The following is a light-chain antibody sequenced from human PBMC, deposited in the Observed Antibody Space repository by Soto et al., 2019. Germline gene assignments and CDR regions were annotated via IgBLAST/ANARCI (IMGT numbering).Light chain of an antibody. J-gene: IGKJ2*01. CDR2: AAS. Sequence: DIQMTQSPSSLSASVGDRVTITCRASQSISNSLNWYQQKPGKAPKLLIYAASNLQSGVPSRFSGSGSGTDFTLTISSLQPEDFATYYCQQSYSVLYTFGQGTKLEIK. V-gene: IGKV1-39*01. CDR3: QQSYSVLYT. CDR1: QSISNS.